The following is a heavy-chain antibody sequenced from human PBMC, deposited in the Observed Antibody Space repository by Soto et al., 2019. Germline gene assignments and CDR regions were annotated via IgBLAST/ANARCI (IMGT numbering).Heavy chain of an antibody. D-gene: IGHD1-1*01. CDR1: GFTFSSVA. CDR3: AKLYWNPRYFDY. J-gene: IGHJ4*02. CDR2: ISDNGGNT. V-gene: IGHV3-23*01. Sequence: GVSRRISCAASGFTFSSVAMTWVRQAPGKGLEWVSSISDNGGNTDYADSVRGRFSLSRDNSKNTLYLQMNHLKAEDTAVYYCAKLYWNPRYFDYWGQGARVTVSS.